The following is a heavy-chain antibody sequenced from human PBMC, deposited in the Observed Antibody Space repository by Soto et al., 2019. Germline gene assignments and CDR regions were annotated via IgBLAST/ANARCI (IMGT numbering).Heavy chain of an antibody. V-gene: IGHV4-30-4*01. CDR2: IYYSGST. CDR3: ASEDTATGPGIFES. CDR1: GGSISSGDYY. D-gene: IGHD5-18*01. Sequence: SETLSLTCTVSGGSISSGDYYWNWIRQSPGKGLEWIGYIYYSGSTYYNPSLKSQISMSIDTPKNQFSLKLSSVTAADTAMYYCASEDTATGPGIFESRGPGTLVTVSS. J-gene: IGHJ4*02.